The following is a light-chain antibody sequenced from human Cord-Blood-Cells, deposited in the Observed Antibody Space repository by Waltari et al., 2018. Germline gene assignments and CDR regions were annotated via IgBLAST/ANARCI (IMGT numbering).Light chain of an antibody. V-gene: IGLV1-47*01. CDR2: RKN. J-gene: IGLJ3*02. CDR1: SSNIGSNY. CDR3: AAWDDSLSGWV. Sequence: QSVLTQPPSASGTPGQRVTISCSGRSSNIGSNYVYWYQPLPVTAPKLRIYRKNQRPSGVPDRFSGSKSGTSASLAISGLRSEDEADYYCAAWDDSLSGWVFGGGTKLTVL.